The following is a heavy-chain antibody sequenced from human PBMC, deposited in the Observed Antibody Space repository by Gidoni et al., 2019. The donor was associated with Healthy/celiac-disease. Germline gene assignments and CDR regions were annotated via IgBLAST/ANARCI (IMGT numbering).Heavy chain of an antibody. CDR2: INPNSGGT. Sequence: QVQLVQSGTEVKKPGASVKVSCKASGYTFTGYYMHWVRQAPGQGLEWMGWINPNSGGTNYAQKFQGRVTMTRDTSISTAYMELSRLRSDDTAVYYCARELGAAGTTESGWFDPWGQGTLVTVSS. J-gene: IGHJ5*02. D-gene: IGHD6-13*01. CDR1: GYTFTGYY. V-gene: IGHV1-2*02. CDR3: ARELGAAGTTESGWFDP.